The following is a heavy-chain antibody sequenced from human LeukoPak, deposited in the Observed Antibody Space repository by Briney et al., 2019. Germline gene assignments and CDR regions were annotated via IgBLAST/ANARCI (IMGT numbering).Heavy chain of an antibody. CDR2: FSSDGKDI. V-gene: IGHV3-74*01. D-gene: IGHD2-8*01. Sequence: GGSLRLSCAASGFTVSSNYMSWVRQAPGKGLVWVSRFSSDGKDIAYADSVKGRFTISRDIAKNTLYLQMNGLRADDTAVYYCARAINGGFSKTLDYWGQGSLVTVSS. CDR3: ARAINGGFSKTLDY. CDR1: GFTVSSNY. J-gene: IGHJ4*02.